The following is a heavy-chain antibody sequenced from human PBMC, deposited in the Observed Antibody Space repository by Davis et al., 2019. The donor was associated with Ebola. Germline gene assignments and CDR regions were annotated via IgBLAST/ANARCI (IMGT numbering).Heavy chain of an antibody. D-gene: IGHD5-18*01. Sequence: SVKVSCKASGGTFSNYAISWVRQAPGQGLEWMGRIIPILGIANYAQKFQGRVTITADKSTSTAYMELSSLRSEDTAVYYCARDPQPKGKYSYGPYYYYYYGMDVWGQGTTVTVSS. CDR2: IIPILGIA. V-gene: IGHV1-69*04. CDR3: ARDPQPKGKYSYGPYYYYYYGMDV. CDR1: GGTFSNYA. J-gene: IGHJ6*02.